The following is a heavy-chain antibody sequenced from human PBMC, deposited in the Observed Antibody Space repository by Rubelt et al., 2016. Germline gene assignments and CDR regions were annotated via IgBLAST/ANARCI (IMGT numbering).Heavy chain of an antibody. V-gene: IGHV3-48*04. D-gene: IGHD3-10*01. CDR3: ARDLGDYGSGSYTPYYYYYGMDV. CDR2: ISSSSSTI. J-gene: IGHJ6*02. Sequence: GLEWVSYISSSSSTIYYADSVKGRFTISRDNAKNSLYLQMNSLRAEDTAVYYCARDLGDYGSGSYTPYYYYYGMDVWGQGTTVTVSS.